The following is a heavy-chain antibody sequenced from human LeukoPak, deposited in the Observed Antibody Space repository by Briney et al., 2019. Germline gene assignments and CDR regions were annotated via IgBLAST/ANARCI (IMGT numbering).Heavy chain of an antibody. CDR2: IKQDESEK. V-gene: IGHV3-7*03. Sequence: PGGSLRLSCAASGFTFSIYWMSWVRQAPGKGLEWVANIKQDESEKYYVDSVKGRFTVSRDNAKNSLYLQMDNLRVEDTAVYYCARPRGYCSGGSCFPSDYWGQGTLVTVSS. J-gene: IGHJ4*02. CDR1: GFTFSIYW. CDR3: ARPRGYCSGGSCFPSDY. D-gene: IGHD2-15*01.